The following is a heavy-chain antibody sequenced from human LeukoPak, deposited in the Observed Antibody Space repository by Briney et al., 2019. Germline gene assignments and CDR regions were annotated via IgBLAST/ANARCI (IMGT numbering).Heavy chain of an antibody. Sequence: GESLKISRKASGYTFNTNWIGWVRQMPGKGLEWVGIIYPSDSDTRYSPSFQGQVTISADKSISTAYLQWSSLKASDTAMYYCARPSNSGYDYWGQGALVTVSS. V-gene: IGHV5-51*01. CDR3: ARPSNSGYDY. J-gene: IGHJ4*02. CDR1: GYTFNTNW. CDR2: IYPSDSDT. D-gene: IGHD5-12*01.